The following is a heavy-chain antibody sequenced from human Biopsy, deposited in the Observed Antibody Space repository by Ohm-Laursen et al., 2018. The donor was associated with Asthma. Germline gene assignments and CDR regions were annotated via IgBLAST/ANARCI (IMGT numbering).Heavy chain of an antibody. Sequence: PSETLSLTCTVSGDSITSGGCCWNWIRQRPGKGLEWIGYIHHSGTSYFNPSLKSRVSFSRDTSKNQFSLRLSSVTAADTAMYYCARIPRRSGSYFVDYWGQGTLVTVSS. CDR3: ARIPRRSGSYFVDY. CDR1: GDSITSGGCC. D-gene: IGHD3-22*01. CDR2: IHHSGTS. V-gene: IGHV4-31*03. J-gene: IGHJ4*02.